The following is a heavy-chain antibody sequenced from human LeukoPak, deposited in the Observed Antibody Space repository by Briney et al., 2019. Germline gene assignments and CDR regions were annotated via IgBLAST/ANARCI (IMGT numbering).Heavy chain of an antibody. Sequence: ASVKVSCKASGYTFTSYGISWVRQAPGQGLEWMRWISAYNGNTNYAQKLQGRVTMTTDTSTSTAYMELRSLRSDDTAVYYCARFYSNYQPADYWGQGTLVTVSS. J-gene: IGHJ4*02. V-gene: IGHV1-18*01. CDR2: ISAYNGNT. CDR3: ARFYSNYQPADY. D-gene: IGHD4-11*01. CDR1: GYTFTSYG.